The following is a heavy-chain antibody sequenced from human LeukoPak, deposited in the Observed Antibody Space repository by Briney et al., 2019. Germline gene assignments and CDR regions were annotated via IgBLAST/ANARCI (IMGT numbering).Heavy chain of an antibody. D-gene: IGHD2-2*01. V-gene: IGHV4-4*07. J-gene: IGHJ6*02. CDR1: GGSISSYY. CDR2: IYTSGST. CDR3: ARGVVPAAMPSYYYYGMDV. Sequence: PSETLSLTCTVSGGSISSYYWSWIRQPAGNGLEWIGRIYTSGSTNYNPSLKSRVTMSVDTSKNQFSLKLSSVTAADTAVYYCARGVVPAAMPSYYYYGMDVWGQGTTVTVSS.